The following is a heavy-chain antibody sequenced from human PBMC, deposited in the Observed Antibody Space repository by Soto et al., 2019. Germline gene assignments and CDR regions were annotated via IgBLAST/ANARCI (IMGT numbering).Heavy chain of an antibody. V-gene: IGHV3-30*18. D-gene: IGHD6-6*01. Sequence: QVQLVESGGGVVQPGRSLRLSCAASGFTFSSYGMHWVRQAPGKGLEWVAVISYDGSNKYYADSVKGRFTISRDNYKNTLYLQMNSLRAEDTAVYYCAKAQQLAPPYYYYGMDVWGQGTTVTVSS. CDR2: ISYDGSNK. CDR1: GFTFSSYG. CDR3: AKAQQLAPPYYYYGMDV. J-gene: IGHJ6*02.